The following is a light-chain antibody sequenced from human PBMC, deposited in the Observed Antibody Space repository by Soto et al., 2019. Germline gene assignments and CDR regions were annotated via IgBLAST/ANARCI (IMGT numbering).Light chain of an antibody. V-gene: IGLV2-14*03. CDR2: DVN. J-gene: IGLJ1*01. CDR1: SSDVGSYKY. CDR3: SSFTTTSSYV. Sequence: QSALTQPASVSGSPGQSITISCTGTSSDVGSYKYVSWYQQHPGKAPKLMIYDVNNRLSGISDRFSGSKSGNTASLTISGLQAEDEADYYCSSFTTTSSYVFGTGTKLTVL.